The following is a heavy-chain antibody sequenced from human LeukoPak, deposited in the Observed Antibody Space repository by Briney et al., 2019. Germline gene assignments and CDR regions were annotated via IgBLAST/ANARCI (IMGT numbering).Heavy chain of an antibody. CDR3: ARRGYGVVPTHYYYGMDV. Sequence: GASVKVSCKASGGTFSSYAISWVRQAPGQGLEWMGKTIPILGIANYAQKFQGRVTITADKSTSTAYMELSSLRSEDTAVYYCARRGYGVVPTHYYYGMDVWGQGTTVTVSS. J-gene: IGHJ6*02. CDR1: GGTFSSYA. CDR2: TIPILGIA. V-gene: IGHV1-69*04. D-gene: IGHD5/OR15-5a*01.